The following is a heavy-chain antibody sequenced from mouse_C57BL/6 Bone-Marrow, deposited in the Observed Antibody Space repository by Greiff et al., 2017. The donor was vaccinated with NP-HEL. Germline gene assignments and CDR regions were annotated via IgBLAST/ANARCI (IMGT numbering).Heavy chain of an antibody. CDR2: INPGSGGT. V-gene: IGHV1-54*01. J-gene: IGHJ1*03. Sequence: QVQLKQSGAELVRPGTSVKVSCKASGYAFTNYLIDWVKQRPGQGLEWIGVINPGSGGTNYNEKFKGKATLTADKSSSTAYMQLSSLTSEDSAVYYCARRGDPGYFDVWGTGTTVTVSS. CDR1: GYAFTNYL. CDR3: ARRGDPGYFDV.